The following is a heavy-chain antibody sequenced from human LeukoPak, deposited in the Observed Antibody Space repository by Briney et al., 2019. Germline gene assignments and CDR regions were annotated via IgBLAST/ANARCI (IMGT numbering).Heavy chain of an antibody. V-gene: IGHV4-34*01. D-gene: IGHD5-24*01. CDR2: INHSGST. J-gene: IGHJ4*02. CDR3: ASVHRDGYGY. Sequence: SEALSLTCAVYGGSFSGYYWSWIRQPPGKGLEWIGEINHSGSTNYNPSLKSRVTISVDTSKNQFSLKLSSVTAADTAVYYCASVHRDGYGYWGQGTLVTVSS. CDR1: GGSFSGYY.